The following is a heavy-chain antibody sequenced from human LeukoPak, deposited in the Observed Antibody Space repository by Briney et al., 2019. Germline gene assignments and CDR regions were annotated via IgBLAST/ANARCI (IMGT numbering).Heavy chain of an antibody. CDR1: GGSISSYY. CDR3: ARLWANYDILTGTLDI. CDR2: IYYSRST. D-gene: IGHD3-9*01. J-gene: IGHJ3*02. Sequence: SETLSLTCTVSGGSISSYYWSWIRQPPGKGLEWIGYIYYSRSTNYNPSLKSRVTISVDTSKNQFSLKLSSVTAADTAVYYCARLWANYDILTGTLDIWGQGTMVTVSS. V-gene: IGHV4-59*08.